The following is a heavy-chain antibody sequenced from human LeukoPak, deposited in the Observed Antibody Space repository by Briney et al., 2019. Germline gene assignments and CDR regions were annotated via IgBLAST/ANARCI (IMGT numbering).Heavy chain of an antibody. CDR1: GGTFSSYA. CDR2: IIPIFGTA. Sequence: SVKVSCKASGGTFSSYAISWVRQAPGQGLEWMGGIIPIFGTANCAQKFQGRVTITADESTSTAYMELSSLRSEDTAVYYCASPRRAYSGHYFDYWGQGSLVTVSS. J-gene: IGHJ4*02. D-gene: IGHD2-15*01. CDR3: ASPRRAYSGHYFDY. V-gene: IGHV1-69*13.